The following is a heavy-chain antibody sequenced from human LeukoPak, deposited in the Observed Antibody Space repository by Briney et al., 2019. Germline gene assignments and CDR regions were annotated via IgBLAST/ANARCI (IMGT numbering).Heavy chain of an antibody. V-gene: IGHV4-59*01. CDR3: ARGAYDSSGYYVDY. CDR2: IYYSGST. CDR1: GGSISSYY. Sequence: PSETLSLTCTVSGGSISSYYWSWIRQPPGKGLECIGYIYYSGSTNYNPSLKSRVTISVDTSKNQFSLKLSSVTAADTAVYYCARGAYDSSGYYVDYWGQGTLVTVSS. J-gene: IGHJ4*02. D-gene: IGHD3-22*01.